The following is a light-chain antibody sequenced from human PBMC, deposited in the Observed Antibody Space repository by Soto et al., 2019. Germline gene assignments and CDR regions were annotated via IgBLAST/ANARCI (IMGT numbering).Light chain of an antibody. V-gene: IGLV4-69*01. J-gene: IGLJ2*01. CDR3: QTWGTGPLV. CDR2: LNSDGSH. Sequence: QSVLTQSPSASASLGASVKLTCTLSSGHSSYAIAWHQQQQEKGPRYLMKLNSDGSHSKGDGIPDRFSGSSSGAERYLTISILQSEDEADYYCQTWGTGPLVFGGGTKLTVL. CDR1: SGHSSYA.